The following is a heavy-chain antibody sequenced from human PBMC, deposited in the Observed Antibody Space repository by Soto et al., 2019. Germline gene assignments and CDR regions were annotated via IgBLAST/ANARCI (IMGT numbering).Heavy chain of an antibody. V-gene: IGHV5-51*01. Sequence: GESLTISCKGSGYSFTSYWIGRVRQMPGKGLEWMGIIYPGDSDTRYSPSFQGQVTISADKSISTAYLQWSSLKASDTAMYYCARPDYGDNKYYYDYWAQGSLVTVSS. D-gene: IGHD4-17*01. J-gene: IGHJ4*02. CDR2: IYPGDSDT. CDR3: ARPDYGDNKYYYDY. CDR1: GYSFTSYW.